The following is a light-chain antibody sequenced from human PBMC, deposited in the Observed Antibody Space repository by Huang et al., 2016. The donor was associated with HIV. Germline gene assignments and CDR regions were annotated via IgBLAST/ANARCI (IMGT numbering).Light chain of an antibody. CDR1: QIISSY. CDR2: SAS. J-gene: IGKJ1*01. CDR3: QQSYSAPWT. Sequence: DIQMTQSPSSLSASVGDRVTITCRASQIISSYLTWYQQKPGKAPKFLIYSASSLQSGVPSRFSGSGSGTDFTLTISSLQLEDVATYYCQQSYSAPWTFGQGTKVEIK. V-gene: IGKV1-39*01.